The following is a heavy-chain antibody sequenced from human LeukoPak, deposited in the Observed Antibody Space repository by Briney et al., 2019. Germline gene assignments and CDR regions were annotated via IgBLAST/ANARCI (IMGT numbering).Heavy chain of an antibody. Sequence: PSETLSLTCAVYGGSFSGYYWSWILQPPGKGLEWIGEINHSGSTNYNPSLKSRVTISVDTSKNQFSLKLSSVTAADTAVYYCARGRPDSIVVVPAALNWFDPWGQGTLVTVSS. CDR2: INHSGST. CDR1: GGSFSGYY. D-gene: IGHD2-2*01. CDR3: ARGRPDSIVVVPAALNWFDP. V-gene: IGHV4-34*01. J-gene: IGHJ5*02.